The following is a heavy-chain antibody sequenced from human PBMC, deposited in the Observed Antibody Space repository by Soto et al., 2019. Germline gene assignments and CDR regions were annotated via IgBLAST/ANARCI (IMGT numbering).Heavy chain of an antibody. D-gene: IGHD6-19*01. Sequence: QVQLVESGGGVVQPGRSLRLSCAASGFTFSSYGMHWVRQAPGKGLEWVAVISYDGSNKYYADSVKGRFTISRDNSKNTLYLQMNSLRAEDTAVYYCPKFLYGGWDRVDYWGQGTLVTVSS. CDR1: GFTFSSYG. J-gene: IGHJ4*02. V-gene: IGHV3-30*18. CDR2: ISYDGSNK. CDR3: PKFLYGGWDRVDY.